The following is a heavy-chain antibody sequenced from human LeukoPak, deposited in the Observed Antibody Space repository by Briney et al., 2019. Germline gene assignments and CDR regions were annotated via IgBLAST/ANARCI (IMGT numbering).Heavy chain of an antibody. V-gene: IGHV4-59*01. CDR2: IYYSGST. D-gene: IGHD1-26*01. CDR1: GGSISSYY. Sequence: PSETLSLTCTVSGGSISSYYWSWIRQPPGKGLEWIGYIYYSGSTNYNPSLKSRVTISVDTSKNQFSLKLSSATAADTAVYYCACDSGSYLGYWDQGTLVTVSS. J-gene: IGHJ4*02. CDR3: ACDSGSYLGY.